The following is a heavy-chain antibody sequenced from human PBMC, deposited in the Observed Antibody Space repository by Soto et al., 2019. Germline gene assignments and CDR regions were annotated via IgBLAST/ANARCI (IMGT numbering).Heavy chain of an antibody. Sequence: QVQLVQSGAEVKKPGSSVKVSCKASGGTFSSYAISWVRQAPGQGLEWMGGIIPIFGTANYAQKFQGRVTITADESTSTAYMELTSPRSEDTAVYYCARTSVVTAIHWYFDLWGRGTLVTVSS. CDR1: GGTFSSYA. D-gene: IGHD2-21*02. V-gene: IGHV1-69*12. CDR2: IIPIFGTA. J-gene: IGHJ2*01. CDR3: ARTSVVTAIHWYFDL.